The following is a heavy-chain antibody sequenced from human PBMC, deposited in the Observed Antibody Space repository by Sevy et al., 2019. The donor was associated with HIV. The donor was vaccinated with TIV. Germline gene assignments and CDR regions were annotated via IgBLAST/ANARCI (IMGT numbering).Heavy chain of an antibody. CDR3: ARTGAGNYYYYGMDV. Sequence: SETLSLTCAVYGGSFSGYYWIWIRQPPGKGLEWIGEINHSGSTNYNPTLKSRVTISVDTSKNQFSLKLSSVTAADTAVYYCARTGAGNYYYYGMDVWGQGTTVTVSS. CDR1: GGSFSGYY. V-gene: IGHV4-34*01. D-gene: IGHD1-26*01. CDR2: INHSGST. J-gene: IGHJ6*02.